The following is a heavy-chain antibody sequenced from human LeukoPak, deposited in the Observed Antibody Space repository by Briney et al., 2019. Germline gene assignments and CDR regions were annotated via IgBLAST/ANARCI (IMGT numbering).Heavy chain of an antibody. CDR3: ARVGSGWGDFDY. J-gene: IGHJ4*02. CDR1: GGSISSYY. Sequence: SETLSLTCTVSGGSISSYYWSWIRQPPGKGLEWIGSIYHSGSTYYNPSLKSRVTISVDTSKNQFSLKLSSVTAADTAVYYCARVGSGWGDFDYWGQGTLVTVSS. V-gene: IGHV4-59*12. CDR2: IYHSGST. D-gene: IGHD6-19*01.